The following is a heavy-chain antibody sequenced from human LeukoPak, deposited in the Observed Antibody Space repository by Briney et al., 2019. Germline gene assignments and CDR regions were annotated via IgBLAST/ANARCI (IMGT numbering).Heavy chain of an antibody. CDR1: GFTFSSHA. CDR2: ISGSGDNR. Sequence: PGGSLRLSCAASGFTFSSHAMSWVRQAPGKGLEWVSSISGSGDNRNYADSVKGRFTISRDNSKNTVYLQMNSLRAEDTAVYYCARDNYYYYMDVWGKGTTVTISS. CDR3: ARDNYYYYMDV. V-gene: IGHV3-23*01. J-gene: IGHJ6*03.